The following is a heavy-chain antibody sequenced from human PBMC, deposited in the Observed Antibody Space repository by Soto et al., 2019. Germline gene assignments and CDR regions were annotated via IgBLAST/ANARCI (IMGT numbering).Heavy chain of an antibody. Sequence: SETLSLTCTVSGDSITSNSYFWAWIRQPPGKGLEWIGSIYYSGTTYYNPSLKSRVTISVDRSKNQFSLKLSSVTAADTAVYYCARHFSVDYFDDWGQGALVTVS. CDR2: IYYSGTT. V-gene: IGHV4-39*01. J-gene: IGHJ4*02. CDR1: GDSITSNSYF. CDR3: ARHFSVDYFDD.